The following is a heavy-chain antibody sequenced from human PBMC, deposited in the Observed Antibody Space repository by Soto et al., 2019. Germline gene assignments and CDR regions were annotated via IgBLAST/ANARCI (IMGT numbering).Heavy chain of an antibody. V-gene: IGHV1-46*01. D-gene: IGHD6-13*01. CDR2: INPSGGST. J-gene: IGHJ6*02. CDR1: GYTFTSYY. Sequence: ASVKVSCKASGYTFTSYYVHWVRQAPGQGLEWMGIINPSGGSTSYAQKFQGRVTMTRDTSTSTVYMELSSLRSEDTAVYYCAREESSSWTRYYYYGMDVWGQGTTVTSP. CDR3: AREESSSWTRYYYYGMDV.